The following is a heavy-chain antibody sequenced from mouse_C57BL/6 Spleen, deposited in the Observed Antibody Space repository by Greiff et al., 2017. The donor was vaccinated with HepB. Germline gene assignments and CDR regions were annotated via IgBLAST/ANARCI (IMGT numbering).Heavy chain of an antibody. CDR2: ISYDGSN. CDR3: ARDSRPHYYGSSYSYYFDY. Sequence: DVKLQESGPGLVKPSQSLSLTCSVTGYSITSGYYWNWIRQFPGNKLEWMGYISYDGSNNYNPSLKNRISITRDTSKNQFFLKLNSVTTEDTATYYCARDSRPHYYGSSYSYYFDYWGQGTTLTVSS. D-gene: IGHD1-1*01. J-gene: IGHJ2*01. V-gene: IGHV3-6*01. CDR1: GYSITSGYY.